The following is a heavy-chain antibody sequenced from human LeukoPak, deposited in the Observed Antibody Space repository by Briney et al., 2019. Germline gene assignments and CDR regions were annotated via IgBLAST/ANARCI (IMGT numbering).Heavy chain of an antibody. V-gene: IGHV3-74*01. CDR1: GFTFSSYW. CDR2: INSDGSTT. D-gene: IGHD1-26*01. J-gene: IGHJ4*02. Sequence: GGSLRLSCAASGFTFSSYWMSWVRQAPGKGLLWVSRINSDGSTTTYADSVKGRFTISRDNAKNTVYLQMNSLRVEDTAVYYCVRGGVEYWGQGTLVTVSS. CDR3: VRGGVEY.